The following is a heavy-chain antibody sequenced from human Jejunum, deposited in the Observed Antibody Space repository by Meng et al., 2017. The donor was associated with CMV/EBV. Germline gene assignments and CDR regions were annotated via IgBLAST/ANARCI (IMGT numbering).Heavy chain of an antibody. CDR2: IYSGGST. Sequence: FSISNNYVSGVRQAPGKGMEFVSVIYSGGSTYYAASVKGRFTISRDNAQNTVFLQMNSLRTEDTAVYYCARRPSVIPVSYYGMDVWGQGTTVTVSS. CDR1: FSISNNY. CDR3: ARRPSVIPVSYYGMDV. V-gene: IGHV3-53*01. D-gene: IGHD2-21*01. J-gene: IGHJ6*02.